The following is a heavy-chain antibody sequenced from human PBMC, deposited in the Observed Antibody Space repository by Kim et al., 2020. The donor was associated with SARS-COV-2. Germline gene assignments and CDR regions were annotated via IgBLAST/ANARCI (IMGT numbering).Heavy chain of an antibody. J-gene: IGHJ2*01. CDR3: ASPPPGVGWYFDL. CDR1: GGSISSSSYY. D-gene: IGHD2-15*01. V-gene: IGHV4-39*01. Sequence: SETLSLTCTVSGGSISSSSYYWGWIRQPPGKGLEWIGSIYYSGSTYYNPSLKSRVTISVDTSKNQFSLKLSSVTAADTAVYYCASPPPGVGWYFDLWGRGTLVTVSS. CDR2: IYYSGST.